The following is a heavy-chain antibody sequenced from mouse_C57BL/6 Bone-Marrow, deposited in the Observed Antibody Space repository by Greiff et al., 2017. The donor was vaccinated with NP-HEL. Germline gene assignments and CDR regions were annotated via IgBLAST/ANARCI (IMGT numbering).Heavy chain of an antibody. CDR1: GYTFTSYW. CDR3: AREDRAWLAY. CDR2: IYPGSGST. Sequence: VQLQQPGAELVKPGASVKMSCKASGYTFTSYWITWVKQRPGQGLEWIGDIYPGSGSTNYNEKFKSKATLTVATSSSTAYMQLSSLTSEDSAVYDCAREDRAWLAYWGQGTLVTVSA. V-gene: IGHV1-55*01. J-gene: IGHJ3*01.